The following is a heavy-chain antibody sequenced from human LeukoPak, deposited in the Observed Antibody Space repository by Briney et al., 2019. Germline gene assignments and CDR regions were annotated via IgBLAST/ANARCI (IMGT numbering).Heavy chain of an antibody. CDR1: GFSLSTSGMR. J-gene: IGHJ3*02. D-gene: IGHD2-15*01. V-gene: IGHV2-70*04. CDR3: ARSGPDALYCSGGSCYSIAFDI. CDR2: IDWDDDK. Sequence: SGPTLVNPTQTLTLTCTFSGFSLSTSGMRVSWIHQPPGKALEWLARIDWDDDKFYSTSLKTRLTISKDTSKNQVVLTMTNMDPVDTATYYCARSGPDALYCSGGSCYSIAFDIWGQGTMVTVSS.